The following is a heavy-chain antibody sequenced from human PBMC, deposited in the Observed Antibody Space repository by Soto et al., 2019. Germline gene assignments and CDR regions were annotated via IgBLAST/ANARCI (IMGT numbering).Heavy chain of an antibody. CDR2: INAGNGNT. CDR3: AREYYDSSGYYTNWFDP. J-gene: IGHJ5*02. CDR1: GYTFTSYA. Sequence: ASVKVSCKASGYTFTSYAMHWVRQAPGQRLEWMGWINAGNGNTKYSQKFQGRVTITRDTSASTACVELSSLRSEDTAVYYCAREYYDSSGYYTNWFDPWGQGTLVTVSS. D-gene: IGHD3-22*01. V-gene: IGHV1-3*01.